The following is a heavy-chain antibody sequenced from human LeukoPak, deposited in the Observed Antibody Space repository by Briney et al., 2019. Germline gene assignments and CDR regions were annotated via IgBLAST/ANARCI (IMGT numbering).Heavy chain of an antibody. CDR2: IYYSGST. D-gene: IGHD6-13*01. CDR1: GGSISSYY. V-gene: IGHV4-59*01. J-gene: IGHJ6*03. CDR3: ARVIGGSSSLTPYYYYYMDV. Sequence: PSETLSLTCTVSGGSISSYYWSWIRQPPGKGLEWIGNIYYSGSTNYNPSLKSRVTISVDTSKNQFSLKLSSVTAAGTAVYYCARVIGGSSSLTPYYYYYMDVWGKGTTVTVSS.